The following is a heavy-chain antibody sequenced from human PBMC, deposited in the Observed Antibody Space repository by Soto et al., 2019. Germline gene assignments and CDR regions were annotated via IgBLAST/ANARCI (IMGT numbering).Heavy chain of an antibody. CDR3: ATKPNGLYYFDY. V-gene: IGHV4-31*03. J-gene: IGHJ4*02. CDR2: IYSSGVT. Sequence: QVQLQESGPGLVQPSQTLSLTCTVSGGSISSAGYYWSWIRQHPGKGLEWIGYIYSSGVTYYDPSLERRVTMSVAMSKNQFSLRLSSVTAADTAVYYCATKPNGLYYFDYWGQGALVTVSS. D-gene: IGHD2-8*01. CDR1: GGSISSAGYY.